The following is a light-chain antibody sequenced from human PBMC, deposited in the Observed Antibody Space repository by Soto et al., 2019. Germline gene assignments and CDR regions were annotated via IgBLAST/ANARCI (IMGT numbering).Light chain of an antibody. V-gene: IGKV4-1*01. J-gene: IGKJ4*01. CDR1: QRVLNGTHNKNG. CDR2: WEA. CDR3: LHSFKSLALS. Sequence: DVVMPQSPASRAFPLRGRATIHCKSSQRVLNGTHNKNGEAWFQQKPGRQPQLLIYWEATREVGVTERFSGGGSGTEFTLTISGLEAEDVAVYYCLHSFKSLALSFGGGTKVDI.